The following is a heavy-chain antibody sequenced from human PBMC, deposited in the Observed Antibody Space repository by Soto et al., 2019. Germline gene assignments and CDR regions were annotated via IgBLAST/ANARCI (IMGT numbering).Heavy chain of an antibody. CDR2: INGGGGTT. CDR1: GFSFSGYT. D-gene: IGHD3-3*01. J-gene: IGHJ4*02. V-gene: IGHV3-23*01. CDR3: AKDRHHEGIWTFDY. Sequence: EVQLLESGGHLIQPGESLRLSCAASGFSFSGYTMNLVRQAQGKGLEWISGINGGGGTTDYADSVKGRFTISRDDSKNILYMQMNSPRAEDTAIYYCAKDRHHEGIWTFDYWGRGTLVTVSS.